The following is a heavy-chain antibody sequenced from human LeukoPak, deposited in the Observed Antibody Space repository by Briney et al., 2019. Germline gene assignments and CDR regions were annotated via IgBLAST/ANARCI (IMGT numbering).Heavy chain of an antibody. CDR1: GFNVSTNY. CDR2: VYTSGTT. CDR3: AREVVDSSGWYYRWFDP. J-gene: IGHJ5*02. V-gene: IGHV3-53*01. D-gene: IGHD6-19*01. Sequence: GGSLRLSCVASGFNVSTNYMSWVRQAPGKGLECVSVVYTSGTTHYADSVKGRFTISRDNSKNTMFLPMSSLRVEDTAVYYCAREVVDSSGWYYRWFDPWGQGTLVTVSS.